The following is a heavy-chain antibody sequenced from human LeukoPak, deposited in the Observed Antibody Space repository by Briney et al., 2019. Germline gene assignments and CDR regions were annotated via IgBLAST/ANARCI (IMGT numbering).Heavy chain of an antibody. CDR3: ARGHGSQRDFYY. CDR2: IYYSGST. D-gene: IGHD1-1*01. Sequence: SETLSLTCTVSGESLCSGGYYWSWIRQHPGKGLEWIGYIYYSGSTYYNPSLKSRVTISVDTSKNQFSLKLSSVTAADTAVYYCARGHGSQRDFYYWSQGTLVTVSS. V-gene: IGHV4-31*03. J-gene: IGHJ4*02. CDR1: GESLCSGGYY.